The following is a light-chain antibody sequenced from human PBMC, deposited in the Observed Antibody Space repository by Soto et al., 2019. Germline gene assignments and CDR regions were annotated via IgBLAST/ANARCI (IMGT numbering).Light chain of an antibody. Sequence: QSALTQPASVSGSPGQSITISCTGTSSDVGAYNFVSWYQQHPGKAPKLILHEVSNRPSGVSNRFSGSKSGNTASLTISGLQAEDEADYYCSSHGGSKPFYVFGSGTKVTVL. J-gene: IGLJ1*01. CDR3: SSHGGSKPFYV. CDR2: EVS. V-gene: IGLV2-14*01. CDR1: SSDVGAYNF.